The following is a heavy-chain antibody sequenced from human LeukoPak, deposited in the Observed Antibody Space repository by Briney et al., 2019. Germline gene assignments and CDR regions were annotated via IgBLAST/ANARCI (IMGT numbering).Heavy chain of an antibody. CDR1: GYTFTSYG. J-gene: IGHJ6*03. CDR2: ISAYNGKT. D-gene: IGHD5-24*01. CDR3: ARDRGEMATTTYYYYYYIDV. V-gene: IGHV1-18*01. Sequence: GASVTVSCTSSGYTFTSYGISWGRHAPAHGHEWMGLISAYNGKTNYAQKLQGRSPKTTDQSTSTAYMELRSLTSYDTGVYHCARDRGEMATTTYYYYYYIDVWGKGTTVTVSS.